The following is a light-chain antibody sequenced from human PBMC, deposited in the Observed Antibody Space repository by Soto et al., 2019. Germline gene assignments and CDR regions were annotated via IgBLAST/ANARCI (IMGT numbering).Light chain of an antibody. J-gene: IGKJ5*01. CDR2: GAS. V-gene: IGKV3-20*01. CDR3: QHYSSELLP. Sequence: EIVMTQSPSTLSVSPGERATLSCRASQRISVSNLAWYQQRPGQAPSLLIYGASKRTSGVPDRFSGSGSGTDFTLTINRLEPEDFEVYYCQHYSSELLPFGGGTRLEIK. CDR1: QRISVSN.